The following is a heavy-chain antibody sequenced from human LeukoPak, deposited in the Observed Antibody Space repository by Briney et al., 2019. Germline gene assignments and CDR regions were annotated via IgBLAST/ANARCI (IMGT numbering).Heavy chain of an antibody. J-gene: IGHJ4*02. Sequence: GGSLRLSCAASGFTFSSYEMNWVRQAPGKGLEWVSYISSSGFAIYYADSVRGRFTISRDNAKNSQHLQMNSLRAEDTAVYYCARSPHYFDSSGNFDYWGQGTLVTVSS. CDR1: GFTFSSYE. CDR2: ISSSGFAI. CDR3: ARSPHYFDSSGNFDY. D-gene: IGHD3-22*01. V-gene: IGHV3-48*03.